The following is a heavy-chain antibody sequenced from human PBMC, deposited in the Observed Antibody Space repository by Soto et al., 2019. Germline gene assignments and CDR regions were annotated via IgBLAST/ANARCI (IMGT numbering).Heavy chain of an antibody. Sequence: QVQLVESGGGVVQPGRSLRLSCAASGFTFSSYGMHWVRKAPGKGLEWVAFISYDASNKYYADSVKGRFTISRDNSKNTLYLQMNSLRAEDTSVYYCAKGDCGGDCYSFDAFDIWGQGTMVTVSS. D-gene: IGHD2-21*02. V-gene: IGHV3-30*18. CDR1: GFTFSSYG. J-gene: IGHJ3*02. CDR2: ISYDASNK. CDR3: AKGDCGGDCYSFDAFDI.